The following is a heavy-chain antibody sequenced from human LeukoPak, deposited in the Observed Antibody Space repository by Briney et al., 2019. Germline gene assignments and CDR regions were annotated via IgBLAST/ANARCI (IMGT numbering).Heavy chain of an antibody. V-gene: IGHV4-30-2*01. D-gene: IGHD3-3*01. Sequence: SQTLSLTCAVSGGSISSGGYSWSWIRQPPGKGLEWIGYIYHSGSTYYNPSLKSRVTISVDRSKNQFSLKLSSVTAADTAVYYCARLKYYDFWSGYYRPQDAFDIWGQGTMVTVSS. J-gene: IGHJ3*02. CDR3: ARLKYYDFWSGYYRPQDAFDI. CDR2: IYHSGST. CDR1: GGSISSGGYS.